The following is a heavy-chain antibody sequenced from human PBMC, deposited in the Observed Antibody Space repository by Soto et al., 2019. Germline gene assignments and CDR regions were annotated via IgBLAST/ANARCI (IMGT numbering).Heavy chain of an antibody. D-gene: IGHD6-19*01. Sequence: GESLKISCKGSGYSFTSYWIGWVRQMPGKGLEWMGIIYPGDSDTRYSPSFQGQVTISADKSISTAYLQWSSLKASDTAMYYCARSIAVAGNMGGAFDIGGQGTMVTVSS. J-gene: IGHJ3*02. V-gene: IGHV5-51*01. CDR1: GYSFTSYW. CDR2: IYPGDSDT. CDR3: ARSIAVAGNMGGAFDI.